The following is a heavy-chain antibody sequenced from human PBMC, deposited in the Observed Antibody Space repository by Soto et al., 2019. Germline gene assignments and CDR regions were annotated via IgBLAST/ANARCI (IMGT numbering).Heavy chain of an antibody. J-gene: IGHJ6*03. CDR1: GFTFSSYA. CDR2: ISGSGGST. Sequence: GGSLRLSCAASGFTFSSYAMSWVRQAPGKGLEWVSAISGSGGSTYYADSVKGRFTISRDNSKNTRYLQMNSLRAEDTAVYYCDGYCSGGSCYSVDDYYYYMDVWGKGTTVTVSS. CDR3: DGYCSGGSCYSVDDYYYYMDV. V-gene: IGHV3-23*01. D-gene: IGHD2-15*01.